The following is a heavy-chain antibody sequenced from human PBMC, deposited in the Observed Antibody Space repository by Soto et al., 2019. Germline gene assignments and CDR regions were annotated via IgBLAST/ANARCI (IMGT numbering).Heavy chain of an antibody. D-gene: IGHD3-16*01. CDR2: SNHGGGT. Sequence: TSETLSLTCAVSGGSLSGYKWTWIRQPPGKGLEWIGESNHGGGTNYNPSLESRVSISVDMSTNQVSLRLVSVTAADTAVYYCARVPPLCFGNYYYYHPMDVWGQGTTVTVSS. J-gene: IGHJ6*02. CDR1: GGSLSGYK. CDR3: ARVPPLCFGNYYYYHPMDV. V-gene: IGHV4-34*01.